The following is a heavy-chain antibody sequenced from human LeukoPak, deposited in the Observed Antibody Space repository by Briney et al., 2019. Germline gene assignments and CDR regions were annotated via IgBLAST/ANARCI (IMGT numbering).Heavy chain of an antibody. J-gene: IGHJ4*02. CDR1: GFTFSSYW. CDR3: ARYHGSGTYSLDY. V-gene: IGHV3-74*01. Sequence: GGSLRLSCTGSGFTFSSYWMHWVRQAPGKGLVWVSRINSDGSSTSYADSVKGRFTISRDDAKNTLSLQMSSLRAEDLAVYYCARYHGSGTYSLDYWGLGTLVTVSS. D-gene: IGHD3-10*01. CDR2: INSDGSST.